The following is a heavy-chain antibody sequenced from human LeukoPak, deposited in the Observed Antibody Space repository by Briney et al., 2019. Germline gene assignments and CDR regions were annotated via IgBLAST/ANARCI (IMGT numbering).Heavy chain of an antibody. J-gene: IGHJ4*02. D-gene: IGHD6-19*01. CDR3: TRGIAVAGAPSFDQ. CDR2: TYHWSKWST. CDR1: GDIVSSSSSV. V-gene: IGHV6-1*01. Sequence: SQTLSLTCAISGDIVSSSSSVWNWIRQSPSGGLEWLGRTYHWSKWSTEYAISVKSRTTINPDTSKNQFSLQLNSVTPEDTAVYYCTRGIAVAGAPSFDQWGQGTLVTVSS.